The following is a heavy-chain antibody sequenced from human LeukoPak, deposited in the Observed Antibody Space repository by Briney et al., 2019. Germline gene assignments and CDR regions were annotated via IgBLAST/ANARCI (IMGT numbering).Heavy chain of an antibody. CDR3: ARVTMGATTLNYYYFFMDV. Sequence: GGSLRLSCAASGFTVSNNYMTWVRQAPGKGLEGVSSITSTSAYRQYGDSVRGRFTISRDNTKNSVYLQMASLGAEDTAVYHCARVTMGATTLNYYYFFMDVWGKGTTVTVSS. CDR1: GFTVSNNY. V-gene: IGHV3-21*01. D-gene: IGHD1-26*01. J-gene: IGHJ6*03. CDR2: ITSTSAYR.